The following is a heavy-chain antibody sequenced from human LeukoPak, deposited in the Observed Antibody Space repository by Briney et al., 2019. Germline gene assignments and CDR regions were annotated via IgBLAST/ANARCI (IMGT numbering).Heavy chain of an antibody. J-gene: IGHJ4*02. V-gene: IGHV3-48*01. CDR2: ISSSSSTI. Sequence: GGSLRLSCAASGFTFSSYSMNWVRQAPGKGLEWVSYISSSSSTIYYADSVKGRFTISRDNAKNSLYLQMNSLRAEDTAVYYCATDRDGSYGEYYFDYWGQGTLVTVSS. CDR3: ATDRDGSYGEYYFDY. D-gene: IGHD1-26*01. CDR1: GFTFSSYS.